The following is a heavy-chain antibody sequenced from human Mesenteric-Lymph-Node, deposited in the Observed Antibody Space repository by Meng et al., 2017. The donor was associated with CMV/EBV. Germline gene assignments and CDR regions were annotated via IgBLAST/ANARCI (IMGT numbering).Heavy chain of an antibody. J-gene: IGHJ6*02. CDR1: GGSISSSSYY. D-gene: IGHD2-2*02. Sequence: PETLSLTCTVSGGSISSSSYYWGWIRQPPGKGLEWIGNIFYSGSTYYNPSLKSRVTISVDASKNQFSLNLSSVTAADTAVYYCARGAVPAAIRYYYYYGMDVWGQGTTVTVSS. V-gene: IGHV4-39*01. CDR3: ARGAVPAAIRYYYYYGMDV. CDR2: IFYSGST.